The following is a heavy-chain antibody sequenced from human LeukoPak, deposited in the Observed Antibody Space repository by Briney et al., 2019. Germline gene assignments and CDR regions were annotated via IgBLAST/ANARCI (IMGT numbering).Heavy chain of an antibody. J-gene: IGHJ4*02. V-gene: IGHV7-4-1*02. CDR2: IDTTTGSP. CDR1: GYPFSAHF. CDR3: VRGTPTPGMDY. D-gene: IGHD3-10*01. Sequence: ASVTVSCTASGYPFSAHFLNWVRQAPGQGLEWMGNIDTTTGSPRYAQDFTGRFVFSLDTSVSTAYLQITSLKADDTAAYYCVRGTPTPGMDYWGQGTQVTVSS.